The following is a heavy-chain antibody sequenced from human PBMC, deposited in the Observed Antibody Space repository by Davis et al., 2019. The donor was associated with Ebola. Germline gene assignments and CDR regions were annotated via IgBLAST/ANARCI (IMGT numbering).Heavy chain of an antibody. D-gene: IGHD2-2*01. Sequence: ASVKVSCKASGYTFTSYAMHWVRQAPGQRLEWMGWINAGNGNTKYSQKFQGRVTITRDTSASTAYMELSSLRSEDTAVYYCARSGGDIVVVPAAANFDYWGQGTLVTVSS. J-gene: IGHJ4*02. CDR2: INAGNGNT. CDR3: ARSGGDIVVVPAAANFDY. V-gene: IGHV1-3*01. CDR1: GYTFTSYA.